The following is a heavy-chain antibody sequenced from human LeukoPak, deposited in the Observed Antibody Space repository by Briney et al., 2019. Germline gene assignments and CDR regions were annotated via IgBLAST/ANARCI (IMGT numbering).Heavy chain of an antibody. CDR3: ARGTSGNYDY. D-gene: IGHD3-10*01. V-gene: IGHV3-21*01. Sequence: GGSPRLSCAASGFTFSTYTMNWVRQAPGRGLEWVSSISFGSDYIYYADSVKGRFTISRDNAKNSLFLQMNSLGAEDTAVYYCARGTSGNYDYWGQGTLVTVSS. CDR2: ISFGSDYI. CDR1: GFTFSTYT. J-gene: IGHJ4*02.